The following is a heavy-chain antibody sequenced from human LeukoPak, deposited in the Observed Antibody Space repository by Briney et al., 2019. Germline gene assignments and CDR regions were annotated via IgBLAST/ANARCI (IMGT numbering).Heavy chain of an antibody. V-gene: IGHV3-66*03. CDR3: ARDRAANQDWVEFDP. J-gene: IGHJ5*02. D-gene: IGHD3/OR15-3a*01. CDR1: GFRVSDYY. Sequence: GGSLRLSCAVSGFRVSDYYMSRVRQAPGKGLEWVGLIRDSGEAFYADFARGRFAISRDESENTLYLQMNSLRVEDTAVYFCARDRAANQDWVEFDPWGQGTPVIVSS. CDR2: IRDSGEA.